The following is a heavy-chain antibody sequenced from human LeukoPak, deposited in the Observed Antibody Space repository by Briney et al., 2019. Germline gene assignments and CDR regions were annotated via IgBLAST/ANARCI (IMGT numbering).Heavy chain of an antibody. V-gene: IGHV3-21*01. D-gene: IGHD5-24*01. J-gene: IGHJ4*02. CDR2: ITGSGNTYL. CDR3: ARGNFFRDQAYFDY. CDR1: GFTFSSYS. Sequence: KPEGSLRLSCAASGFTFSSYSMNWVRQAPGKGLEWVSFITGSGNTYLYYADSVKGRFTISRDSAKSSLYLQMNSLRAEDTAVYYCARGNFFRDQAYFDYWGQGTLVTVSS.